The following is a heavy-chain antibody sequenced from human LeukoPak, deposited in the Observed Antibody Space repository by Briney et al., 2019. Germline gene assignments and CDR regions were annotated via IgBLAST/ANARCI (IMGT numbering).Heavy chain of an antibody. J-gene: IGHJ4*02. Sequence: GESLKISCKGSGYSFTSYWIGWVRQMPGKGLEWMGIIYPGDSDTRYSPSFQGQVTISADKSISTAYLQWSSLKASDTAMYYCARHDYGSGSYQPGFDYWGQGTLVTVSS. V-gene: IGHV5-51*01. D-gene: IGHD3-10*01. CDR1: GYSFTSYW. CDR3: ARHDYGSGSYQPGFDY. CDR2: IYPGDSDT.